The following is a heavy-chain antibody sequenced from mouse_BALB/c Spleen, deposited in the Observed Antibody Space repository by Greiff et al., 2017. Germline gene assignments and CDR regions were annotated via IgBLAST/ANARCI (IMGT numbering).Heavy chain of an antibody. V-gene: IGHV3-2*02. CDR2: ISYSGST. CDR3: AREPDSMDY. J-gene: IGHJ4*01. Sequence: EVQLQQSGPGLVKPSQSLSLTCTVTGYSITSDYAWNWIRQFPGNKLEWMGYISYSGSTSYNPSLKSRISITRDTSKNQFFLQLNSVTTEDTATYYCAREPDSMDYWGQGTSVTVSS. CDR1: GYSITSDYA.